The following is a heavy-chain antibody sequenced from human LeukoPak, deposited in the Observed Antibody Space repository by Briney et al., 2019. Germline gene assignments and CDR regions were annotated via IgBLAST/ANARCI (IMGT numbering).Heavy chain of an antibody. CDR3: ARPGEQQLVEGFDY. CDR1: GGSISSYY. V-gene: IGHV4-39*01. CDR2: IYYSGST. D-gene: IGHD6-13*01. Sequence: TSETLSLTCTVSGGSISSYYWGWIRQPPGKGLEWIGSIYYSGSTYYNPSLKSRVTISVDTSKNQFSLKLSSVTAADTAVYYCARPGEQQLVEGFDYWGQGTLVTVSS. J-gene: IGHJ4*02.